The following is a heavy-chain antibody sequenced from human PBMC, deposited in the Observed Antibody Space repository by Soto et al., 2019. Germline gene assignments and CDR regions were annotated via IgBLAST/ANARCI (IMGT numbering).Heavy chain of an antibody. Sequence: SDTLSLTCSVSCASISSAGYYWTWIRQRPVKGLEWIGNIYYTGSTNYNESLKSRLIISVDRSENYFSLKLSYVTAADTAVYYCARDRLGNHYYNGMDVWGQGTTVTVSS. V-gene: IGHV4-31*03. CDR3: ARDRLGNHYYNGMDV. D-gene: IGHD3-10*01. CDR1: CASISSAGYY. J-gene: IGHJ6*02. CDR2: IYYTGST.